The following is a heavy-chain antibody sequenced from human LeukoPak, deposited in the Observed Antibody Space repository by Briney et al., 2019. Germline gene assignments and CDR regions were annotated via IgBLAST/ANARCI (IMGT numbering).Heavy chain of an antibody. J-gene: IGHJ4*02. CDR1: GFSLSTSGVA. CDR3: AHSLYDSSGYYFFDY. V-gene: IGHV2-5*01. D-gene: IGHD3-22*01. CDR2: NYWNDDK. Sequence: SGPTLVNPTQTLTLTCTFSGFSLSTSGVAVGWIRQPPGKALEWLALNYWNDDKRYSPSPKRRLTITKDTSKYRVVLTMTNMDPVDTATYYCAHSLYDSSGYYFFDYWGQGTLVTVSS.